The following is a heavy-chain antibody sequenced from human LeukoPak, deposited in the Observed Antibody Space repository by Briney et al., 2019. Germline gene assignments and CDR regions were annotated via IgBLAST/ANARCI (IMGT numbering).Heavy chain of an antibody. CDR2: VSSDGRDT. J-gene: IGHJ4*02. CDR3: AKEIFYGSGADYNDCFDY. Sequence: GGSLRLSCAASGFTFSSYGMQWVRQAPGKGLEWVAVVSSDGRDTYYADSVKGRFTISRDSSKNTLYLQMNSLRTEDTAVYYCAKEIFYGSGADYNDCFDYWGQGALVTVSS. V-gene: IGHV3-30*18. D-gene: IGHD3-10*01. CDR1: GFTFSSYG.